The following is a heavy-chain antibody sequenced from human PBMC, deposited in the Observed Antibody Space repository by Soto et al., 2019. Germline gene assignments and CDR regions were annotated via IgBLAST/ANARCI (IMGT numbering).Heavy chain of an antibody. CDR1: GFTFSNYG. V-gene: IGHV3-23*01. CDR3: AKVRFGELSELNWVDP. CDR2: ISGSGTTT. J-gene: IGHJ5*02. Sequence: GGSLRLSCVASGFTFSNYGMSWVRQAPGKGLECVSSISGSGTTTYYGDSVKGRFTISRDNSKNTVYLQMNSLRAEDTAVYYCAKVRFGELSELNWVDPWGRGTLVTVSS. D-gene: IGHD3-10*01.